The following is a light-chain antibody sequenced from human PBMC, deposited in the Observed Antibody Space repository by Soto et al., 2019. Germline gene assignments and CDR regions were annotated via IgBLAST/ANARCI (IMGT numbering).Light chain of an antibody. CDR3: SSYTSSSTHV. V-gene: IGLV2-14*03. CDR1: SSDIGSFTF. CDR2: DVN. Sequence: QSVLTQPASVSGSPGQSITISCTGTSSDIGSFTFVSWYQQHPGEVPKLMIFDVNRRPSGVSDRFSGSKSGNTASLTISGLQAEDEGDYYCSSYTSSSTHVFGSGTKLTVL. J-gene: IGLJ1*01.